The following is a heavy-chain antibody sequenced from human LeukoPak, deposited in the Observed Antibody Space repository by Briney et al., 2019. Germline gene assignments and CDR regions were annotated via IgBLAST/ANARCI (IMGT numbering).Heavy chain of an antibody. CDR2: IKQDGSEK. CDR1: GFTFSNYW. Sequence: GGSLRLSCAASGFTFSNYWMTWVRQAPGKGLEWVANIKQDGSEKYYVDSVKGRFTVSRDNAKNSLYLQMNSLRAEDTAVYYCATVRFLEEGYFDYWGQGTLVTVSS. V-gene: IGHV3-7*01. D-gene: IGHD3-3*01. CDR3: ATVRFLEEGYFDY. J-gene: IGHJ4*02.